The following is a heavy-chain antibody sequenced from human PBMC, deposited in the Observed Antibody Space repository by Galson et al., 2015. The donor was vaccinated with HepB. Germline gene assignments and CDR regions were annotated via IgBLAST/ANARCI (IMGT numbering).Heavy chain of an antibody. CDR2: IYYSGTT. J-gene: IGHJ5*02. Sequence: TMSLTCTVSGGSISSGGHYWTWVRQHPGEGLEWIGYIYYSGTTYYNPSLMSRLTISIDTSKNQFSLKLTSVTAADTAVYYCAREVRNFFDPWGQGTLVTVSS. CDR3: AREVRNFFDP. V-gene: IGHV4-31*03. CDR1: GGSISSGGHY.